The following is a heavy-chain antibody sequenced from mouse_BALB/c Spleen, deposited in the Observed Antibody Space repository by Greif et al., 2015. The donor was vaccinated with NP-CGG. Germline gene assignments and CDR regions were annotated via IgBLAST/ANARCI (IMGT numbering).Heavy chain of an antibody. V-gene: IGHV1S137*01. CDR3: ARKGLGGGFAY. CDR2: ISTYYGDA. Sequence: VQLQQSGAELVRPGVSVKISCKGSGYTFTDYAMHWVKQSHAKSLEWIGVISTYYGDASYNQKFKGKATMTVDKSSSTAYMALARLTCEDSARYYCARKGLGGGFAYWGQGTLVTVSA. J-gene: IGHJ3*01. D-gene: IGHD4-1*01. CDR1: GYTFTDYA.